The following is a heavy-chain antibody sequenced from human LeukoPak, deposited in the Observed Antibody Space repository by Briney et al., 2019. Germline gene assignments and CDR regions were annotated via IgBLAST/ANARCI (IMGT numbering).Heavy chain of an antibody. Sequence: ASVKVSCKASGYTFTGYYMHWARQAPGQGLEWMGWINPNSGGTNYAQKFQGWVTMTRDTSISTAYMELSRLRSDDTAVYYCARDRGYSYGYPLDYWGQGTLVTVSS. J-gene: IGHJ4*02. CDR3: ARDRGYSYGYPLDY. CDR2: INPNSGGT. V-gene: IGHV1-2*04. CDR1: GYTFTGYY. D-gene: IGHD5-18*01.